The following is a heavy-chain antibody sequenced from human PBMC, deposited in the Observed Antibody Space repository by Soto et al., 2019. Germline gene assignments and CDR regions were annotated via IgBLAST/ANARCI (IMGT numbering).Heavy chain of an antibody. CDR2: ISASGGTA. CDR3: AKLTDPSDSTGYYYERVSGWIDS. Sequence: EVQLLESGGGLIQPGGSLRLSCAASGFTFSSYAMSWVRQAPGKGLEWVSGISASGGTANLADSVEGRCTISSDNSKSTLYLQMNSLRAEDTAVYYCAKLTDPSDSTGYYYERVSGWIDSWGQGTLVTVSS. J-gene: IGHJ5*01. V-gene: IGHV3-23*01. CDR1: GFTFSSYA. D-gene: IGHD3-22*01.